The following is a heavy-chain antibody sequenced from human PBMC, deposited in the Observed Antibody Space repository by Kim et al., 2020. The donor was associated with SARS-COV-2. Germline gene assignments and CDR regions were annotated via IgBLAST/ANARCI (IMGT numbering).Heavy chain of an antibody. CDR1: GFTFSSYT. D-gene: IGHD1-26*01. CDR2: ISSDGSNK. CDR3: AREVEGGVGATNY. Sequence: GGSLRLSCAASGFTFSSYTIHWVRQAPGKGLEWVADISSDGSNKYYADSVKGRFTISRDNSKNTLYLQMNSLRTEDTAVYYCAREVEGGVGATNYWGQGTLATVSS. V-gene: IGHV3-30*04. J-gene: IGHJ4*02.